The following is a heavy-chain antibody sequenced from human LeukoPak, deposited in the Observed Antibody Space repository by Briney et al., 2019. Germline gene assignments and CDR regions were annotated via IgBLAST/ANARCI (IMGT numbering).Heavy chain of an antibody. D-gene: IGHD3-22*01. V-gene: IGHV4-59*01. CDR3: ARERTYYDSSGQGDAFDI. Sequence: SETLSLTCTVSGGSISSYYWSWIRQPPGKGLEWIGYIYYSGSTNYNPSLKSRVTISVDTSKNQFSLKLSSVTAADTAVYYCARERTYYDSSGQGDAFDIWGQGTMVTVSS. J-gene: IGHJ3*02. CDR2: IYYSGST. CDR1: GGSISSYY.